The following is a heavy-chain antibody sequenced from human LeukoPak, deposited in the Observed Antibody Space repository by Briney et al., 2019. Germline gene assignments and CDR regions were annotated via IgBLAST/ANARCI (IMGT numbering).Heavy chain of an antibody. D-gene: IGHD3-10*01. J-gene: IGHJ6*02. CDR2: IYYSGST. CDR3: ARDFGFSCYYGMDV. V-gene: IGHV4-31*03. Sequence: SEALSLTCTVSGGSISSGGYYWSWIRQHPGKGLEWIGYIYYSGSTYYNPSLKSRVTISVDTSKNQFSLKLSSVTAADTAVYYCARDFGFSCYYGMDVWGQGTTVTVSS. CDR1: GGSISSGGYY.